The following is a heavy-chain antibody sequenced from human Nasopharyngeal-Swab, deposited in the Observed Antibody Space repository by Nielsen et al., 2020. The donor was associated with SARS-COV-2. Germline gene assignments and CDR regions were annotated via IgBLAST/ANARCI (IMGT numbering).Heavy chain of an antibody. CDR2: MNPNSGNT. J-gene: IGHJ6*02. V-gene: IGHV1-8*01. Sequence: ASVKVSCKASGYTFTSYDINWVRPATGQGLEWMGWMNPNSGNTGYAQKFQGRVTMTRNTSISTAYMELSSLRSEDTAVYYCARAMATVGAVYYYGMDVWGQGTTVTVSS. CDR3: ARAMATVGAVYYYGMDV. CDR1: GYTFTSYD. D-gene: IGHD4-23*01.